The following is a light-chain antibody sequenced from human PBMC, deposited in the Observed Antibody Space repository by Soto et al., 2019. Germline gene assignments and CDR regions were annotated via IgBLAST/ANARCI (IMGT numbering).Light chain of an antibody. CDR2: DVS. J-gene: IGKJ5*01. CDR3: QQFNSYPIT. CDR1: QDVRGA. Sequence: AIQLTQSPSSLSASVGDRVTISCRASQDVRGALAWYQQKPGTAPKILIYDVSVLESGVPTRFSGSGSGTDFTLTITSLQPVDFATYYFQQFNSYPITFGQGTRLEIK. V-gene: IGKV1-13*02.